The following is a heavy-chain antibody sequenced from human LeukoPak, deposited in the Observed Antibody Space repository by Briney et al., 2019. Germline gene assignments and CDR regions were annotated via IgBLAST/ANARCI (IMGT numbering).Heavy chain of an antibody. V-gene: IGHV3-30-3*01. D-gene: IGHD5-24*01. J-gene: IGHJ4*02. CDR3: ARGVEMATSYGSDY. CDR2: ISYDGSNK. Sequence: PGGSLRLSCAASGFTFSSYAMHWVRQAPGKGLGWVAVISYDGSNKYYADSVKGRFTISRDNSKNTLYLQMNSLRAEDTAVYYCARGVEMATSYGSDYWGQGTLVTVSS. CDR1: GFTFSSYA.